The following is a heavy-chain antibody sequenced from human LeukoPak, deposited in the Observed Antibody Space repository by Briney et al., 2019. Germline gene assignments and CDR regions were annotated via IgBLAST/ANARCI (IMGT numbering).Heavy chain of an antibody. V-gene: IGHV3-74*01. D-gene: IGHD2-15*01. CDR2: ISSDAITT. CDR3: ARRPCSGGICYPPDY. Sequence: GGSLRLSCAASGFTFSTYWMHWVRQAPGKGLVWVSRISSDAITTNYADSVKGRFTVSRDNAKNTLYLQMNSLRDEDTAAYYCARRPCSGGICYPPDYWGQGTLVTVSS. J-gene: IGHJ4*02. CDR1: GFTFSTYW.